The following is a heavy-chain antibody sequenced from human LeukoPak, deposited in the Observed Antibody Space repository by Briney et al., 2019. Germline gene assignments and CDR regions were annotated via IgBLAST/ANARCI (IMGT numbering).Heavy chain of an antibody. Sequence: GGSLRLSCAASGFTFSNYWMHWVRQAPGKGLVWVSRINSDGSTTTYADSVKGRFTISRDNAKNTLYLQMNSLRAEDTAVYYCAKVRGGYSGSYTGHWGQGTLVTVSS. CDR2: INSDGSTT. J-gene: IGHJ4*02. CDR1: GFTFSNYW. CDR3: AKVRGGYSGSYTGH. D-gene: IGHD1-26*01. V-gene: IGHV3-74*01.